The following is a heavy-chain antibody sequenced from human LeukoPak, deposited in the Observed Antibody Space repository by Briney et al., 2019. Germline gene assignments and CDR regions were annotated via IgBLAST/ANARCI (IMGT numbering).Heavy chain of an antibody. CDR3: TSVRYSNYPFDY. CDR1: GFTFSSYW. J-gene: IGHJ4*02. Sequence: GGSLRLSCAASGFTFSSYWMHWVRQAPGKGLVWVSRINTDGSSTSYADSVKGRFTISRDNAKNTLYLQMNSLRAEDTAVYYCTSVRYSNYPFDYWGQGTLVTVSS. D-gene: IGHD4-11*01. CDR2: INTDGSST. V-gene: IGHV3-74*01.